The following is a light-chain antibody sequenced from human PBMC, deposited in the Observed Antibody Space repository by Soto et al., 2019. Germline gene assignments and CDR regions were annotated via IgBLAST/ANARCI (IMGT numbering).Light chain of an antibody. CDR3: QQSSYSPLT. CDR1: QSVTNNY. CDR2: SAS. V-gene: IGKV3-20*01. Sequence: EIVLTQSPGTPSLSPGERATLSCRASQSVTNNYLAWYQQKPGQAPRLLIYSASSRATGIPDRFSGSGSGTDFTLTISRLEPEDFAVYFCQQSSYSPLTFGGGTKVEI. J-gene: IGKJ4*01.